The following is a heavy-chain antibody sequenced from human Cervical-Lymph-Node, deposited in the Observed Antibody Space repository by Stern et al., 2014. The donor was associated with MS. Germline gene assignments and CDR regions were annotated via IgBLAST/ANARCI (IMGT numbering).Heavy chain of an antibody. J-gene: IGHJ4*02. CDR1: GFTFSNYG. Sequence: VQLVESGGGVVQPGTSLRLSCAVSGFTFSNYGMHWVRQAPCKGLEWVAVISYDADVKFYADSVKGRFTISRDTPKNTMYLQLNSLKVEDTAVYFCAKKSVGTTGTTTAFDYWGQGTLVTVSS. D-gene: IGHD1-1*01. CDR2: ISYDADVK. V-gene: IGHV3-30*18. CDR3: AKKSVGTTGTTTAFDY.